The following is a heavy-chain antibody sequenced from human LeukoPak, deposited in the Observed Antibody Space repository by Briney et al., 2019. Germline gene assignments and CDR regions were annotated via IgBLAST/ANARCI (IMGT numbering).Heavy chain of an antibody. D-gene: IGHD6-19*01. V-gene: IGHV3-7*01. CDR3: ARAGAVAGTRAYFDN. J-gene: IGHJ4*02. CDR2: IKQDGSGE. Sequence: GESLKISCAASGFTLSTYWMSWVRQAPGKGLEWVANIKQDGSGENYVDSVKGRFTISGDNAKNSLFLQMNSLRAEDTAVYYCARAGAVAGTRAYFDNWGQGTLVTVSS. CDR1: GFTLSTYW.